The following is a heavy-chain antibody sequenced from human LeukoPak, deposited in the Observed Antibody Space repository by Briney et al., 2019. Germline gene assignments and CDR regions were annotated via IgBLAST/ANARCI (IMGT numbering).Heavy chain of an antibody. CDR2: ISGSGGST. CDR1: GFTFSSYA. V-gene: IGHV3-23*01. Sequence: GGSLRLSCAASGFTFSSYAMSWVRKAPGKGLVWVSAISGSGGSTYYADSVKGRFTISRDNSKNTLSLQMNSLRAEDTAVYYCAKLSAVPAAIPENNFDYWGQGTLVTVSS. D-gene: IGHD2-2*01. J-gene: IGHJ4*02. CDR3: AKLSAVPAAIPENNFDY.